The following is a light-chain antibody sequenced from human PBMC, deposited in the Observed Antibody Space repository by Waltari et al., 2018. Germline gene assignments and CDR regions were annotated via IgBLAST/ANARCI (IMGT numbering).Light chain of an antibody. CDR1: QYIRNY. CDR3: QQYDNLLPFT. J-gene: IGKJ3*01. CDR2: DAS. Sequence: DIQMTQSPSSLSASIGDRVTITCQTSQYIRNYLNWFQQKPGKAPKRLIYDASNLETGGPSRFSGSGSGTDVTFTISSLQLEDIGTYYCQQYDNLLPFTFGPGTKVEIK. V-gene: IGKV1-33*01.